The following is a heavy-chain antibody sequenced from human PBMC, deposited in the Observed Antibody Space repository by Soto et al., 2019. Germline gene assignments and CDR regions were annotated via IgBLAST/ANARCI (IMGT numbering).Heavy chain of an antibody. CDR1: GGSISSGAYY. CDR3: DRDLVSLGSYFDY. Sequence: PSETLSLTCTVSGGSISSGAYYWSWIRQPPGKGLEWIGYIYYSGSTYYNPSLKSRITISVDTSKNQFSLNLSSVTAADTAVYYCDRDLVSLGSYFDYWGQGTLVTVSS. J-gene: IGHJ4*02. CDR2: IYYSGST. D-gene: IGHD1-26*01. V-gene: IGHV4-30-4*01.